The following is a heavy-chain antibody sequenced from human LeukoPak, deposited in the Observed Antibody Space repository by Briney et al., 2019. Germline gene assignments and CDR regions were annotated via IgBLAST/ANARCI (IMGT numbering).Heavy chain of an antibody. V-gene: IGHV3-48*02. CDR3: ARDKNWGFDY. CDR2: IGRSTSNTI. J-gene: IGHJ4*02. D-gene: IGHD7-27*01. Sequence: GGSLRLSCVASGFILSSYSMNWVRQAPGKGLEWISYIGRSTSNTIHYADSVKGRFTISRDNAKNSLYLQMDSLRDEDTAVYFCARDKNWGFDYWGQGILVTVSS. CDR1: GFILSSYS.